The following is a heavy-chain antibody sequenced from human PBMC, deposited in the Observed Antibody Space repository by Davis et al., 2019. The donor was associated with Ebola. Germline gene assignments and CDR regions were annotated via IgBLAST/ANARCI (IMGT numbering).Heavy chain of an antibody. D-gene: IGHD1-26*01. CDR2: IRSKANSYAT. V-gene: IGHV3-73*01. CDR1: GFTFSGSA. J-gene: IGHJ4*02. CDR3: TTTTTHFDY. Sequence: GGSLRLSCAASGFTFSGSAMHWVRQASGKGLEWVGRIRSKANSYATAYAASEKGRFTISRDDSKNTAYLQMNSLKTEDTAVYYCTTTTTHFDYWGQGTLVTVSS.